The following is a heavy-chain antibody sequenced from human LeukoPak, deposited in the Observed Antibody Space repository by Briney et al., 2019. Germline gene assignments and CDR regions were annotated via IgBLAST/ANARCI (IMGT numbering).Heavy chain of an antibody. CDR2: ISYDGGNK. D-gene: IGHD6-19*01. CDR1: GFTFSYYA. V-gene: IGHV3-30*09. J-gene: IGHJ4*02. CDR3: ARDGTLDSSGWVSAPPFDY. Sequence: PGRSLRLSCAASGFTFSYYAMHWVRQAPGKGLEWVAVISYDGGNKYYTDSVKGRFAISRDNSKNTLYLQMNSLRPEDTAMYYCARDGTLDSSGWVSAPPFDYWGQGTQVTVSS.